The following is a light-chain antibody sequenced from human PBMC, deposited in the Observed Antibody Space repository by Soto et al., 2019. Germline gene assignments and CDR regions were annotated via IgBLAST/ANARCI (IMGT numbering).Light chain of an antibody. Sequence: EIVLTQSPATVSLSPGDSASLSCRASQSVKTFLVWYQQKPAQAPRLLIYDASHSATGIPARFSGSGSGTDFTLTISSRQPEDAAVYYCQQRSNWPPITFGQGTRLEIK. CDR2: DAS. CDR3: QQRSNWPPIT. J-gene: IGKJ5*01. V-gene: IGKV3-11*01. CDR1: QSVKTF.